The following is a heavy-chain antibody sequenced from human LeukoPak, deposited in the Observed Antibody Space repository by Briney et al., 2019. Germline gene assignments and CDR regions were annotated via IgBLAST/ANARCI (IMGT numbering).Heavy chain of an antibody. Sequence: ASVKVSCKASGYTFTGYYMHWVRQAPGQGLEWMGWINPNSGGTNYAQKFQGRVTMTRDTSISTAYMELSRLRSDDTAVYYCARDLGYGSSATDYWGQGTLVTVSS. J-gene: IGHJ4*02. CDR1: GYTFTGYY. CDR3: ARDLGYGSSATDY. V-gene: IGHV1-2*02. D-gene: IGHD6-6*01. CDR2: INPNSGGT.